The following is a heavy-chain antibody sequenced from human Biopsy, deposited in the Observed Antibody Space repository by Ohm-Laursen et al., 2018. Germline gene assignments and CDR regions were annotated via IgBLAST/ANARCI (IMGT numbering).Heavy chain of an antibody. V-gene: IGHV4-31*01. D-gene: IGHD7-27*01. J-gene: IGHJ2*01. Sequence: TLSLTCSVSGASVKTSGYFWAWIRPRPGKGLEWIGYISYNERTHYNPSLTSLLAISFDTSNNRLSLQLRSVSVADTAVYYCVRGPKAGDGAAQYFDLWGRGSPVTVPS. CDR3: VRGPKAGDGAAQYFDL. CDR2: ISYNERT. CDR1: GASVKTSGYF.